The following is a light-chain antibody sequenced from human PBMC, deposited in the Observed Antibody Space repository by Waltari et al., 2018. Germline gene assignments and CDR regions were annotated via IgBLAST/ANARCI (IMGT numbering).Light chain of an antibody. V-gene: IGKV1-39*01. CDR2: AAS. J-gene: IGKJ4*01. CDR3: QQSYSTPLT. Sequence: DIQMTQSPSSLSASVGDRVTITCRASPRISSYLNWYQQKPGKAPKLLIYAASSLQSGVPSRCSGSGSGTDFTLTISRLQPEDFATYYCQQSYSTPLTFGGGTKVEIK. CDR1: PRISSY.